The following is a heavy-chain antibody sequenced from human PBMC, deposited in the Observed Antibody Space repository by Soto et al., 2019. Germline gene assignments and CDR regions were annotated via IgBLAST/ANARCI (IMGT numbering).Heavy chain of an antibody. D-gene: IGHD6-19*01. V-gene: IGHV1-58*01. Sequence: SVKVSCKASGFTFTSSAVQWVRHARGQRLEWIGWIVVGSGNTNYAQKFQERVTITRDMSTSTAYMELSSLRSEDTAVYYCAAGSGWYDDHYYYGMDVWGQGTTVTVSS. CDR2: IVVGSGNT. CDR3: AAGSGWYDDHYYYGMDV. J-gene: IGHJ6*02. CDR1: GFTFTSSA.